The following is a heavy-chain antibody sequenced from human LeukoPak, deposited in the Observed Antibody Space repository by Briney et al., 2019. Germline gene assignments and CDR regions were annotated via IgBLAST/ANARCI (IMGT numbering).Heavy chain of an antibody. CDR2: IYYSGST. CDR1: GGSISSSSYY. Sequence: SETLSLNCTVSGGSISSSSYYWGWIRQPPGKGLEWIGSIYYSGSTYYNPSLKSRVTISVDTSKNQFSLKLSSVTAADTAVYYCARFMYYYGSGVDYWGQGTLVTVSS. V-gene: IGHV4-39*01. J-gene: IGHJ4*02. D-gene: IGHD3-10*01. CDR3: ARFMYYYGSGVDY.